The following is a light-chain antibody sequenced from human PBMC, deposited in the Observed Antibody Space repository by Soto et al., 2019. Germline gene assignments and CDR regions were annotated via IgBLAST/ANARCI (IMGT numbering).Light chain of an antibody. Sequence: EIVLTQSPATLSLSPGVRATLSCRASQNIGTYLAWYRQTPGQAPRLLIHDASNRATGIPARVSGTGSGTDFTLTIGSLEPEDFAIYYCQQRTNWPPTWTFGQGTRVEI. CDR3: QQRTNWPPTWT. CDR1: QNIGTY. J-gene: IGKJ1*01. V-gene: IGKV3-11*01. CDR2: DAS.